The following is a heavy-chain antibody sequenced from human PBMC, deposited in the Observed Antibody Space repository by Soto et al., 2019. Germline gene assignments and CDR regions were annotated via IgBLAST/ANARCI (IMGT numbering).Heavy chain of an antibody. CDR1: GFIFSNNG. Sequence: GSLRLSCVGSGFIFSNNGMHWVRQTPGKGLEWVAFMSYDGCDTFYADSVKGRFTISRDNSKNTLFLHMSNLRAEDTAMYYCTIVRVADSALDHWGQGTLVTVSS. D-gene: IGHD3-10*02. CDR2: MSYDGCDT. V-gene: IGHV3-30*02. J-gene: IGHJ4*02. CDR3: TIVRVADSALDH.